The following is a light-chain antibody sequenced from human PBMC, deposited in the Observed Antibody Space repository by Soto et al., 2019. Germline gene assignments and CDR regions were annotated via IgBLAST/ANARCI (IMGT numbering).Light chain of an antibody. CDR1: QSVSTSN. V-gene: IGKV3D-20*02. CDR2: DAS. J-gene: IGKJ4*01. CDR3: QQRSNWLT. Sequence: EIVLTQSPGTLSLSPGERATLSCRASQSVSTSNLAWYQQRPGQAPRLLIYDASNRATGIPARFSGSGSGTDFTLTISSLEPEDFAVYYCQQRSNWLTFGGGTKVDI.